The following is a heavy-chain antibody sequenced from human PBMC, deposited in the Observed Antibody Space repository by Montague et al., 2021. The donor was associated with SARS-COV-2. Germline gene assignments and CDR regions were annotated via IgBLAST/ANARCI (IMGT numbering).Heavy chain of an antibody. D-gene: IGHD2-15*01. J-gene: IGHJ4*02. Sequence: SETLSLTCTVSGDSITYFYWYWIRQPAAHGLEWIGRISACGGANYNPSPKSRVTISMDTSKRQLSLKLNSVTAADTAVYYCARGVVAAAPVVDYWGRGTLVTVSS. CDR2: ISACGGA. CDR3: ARGVVAAAPVVDY. CDR1: GDSITYFY. V-gene: IGHV4-4*07.